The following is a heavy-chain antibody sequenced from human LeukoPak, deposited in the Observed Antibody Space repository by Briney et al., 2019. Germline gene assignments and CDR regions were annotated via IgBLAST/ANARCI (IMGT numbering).Heavy chain of an antibody. J-gene: IGHJ5*02. CDR3: ARDLTMWFGEFANWFDP. CDR1: GYTFTSYA. D-gene: IGHD3-10*01. CDR2: INAGNGNT. Sequence: ASVKVSCKASGYTFTSYAMHWVRQVPGQGLEWMGWINAGNGNTKYSQKFQGRVTITRDTSASTAYMELSSLRSEDTAVYYCARDLTMWFGEFANWFDPWGQGTLVTVSS. V-gene: IGHV1-3*01.